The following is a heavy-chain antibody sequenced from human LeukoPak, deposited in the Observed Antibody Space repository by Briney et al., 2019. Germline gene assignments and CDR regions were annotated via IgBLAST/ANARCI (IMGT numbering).Heavy chain of an antibody. V-gene: IGHV4-4*02. Sequence: SGTLSLTCAVSGDSISSSNWWSWVRQPPGKGLEWIGEIYHSGSTVYNPSLKSRVTISIDESKNQFSLKLNSVTAADTAVYYCARDRAFHYWGQGTLVTVSS. CDR1: GDSISSSNW. J-gene: IGHJ4*02. CDR2: IYHSGST. CDR3: ARDRAFHY.